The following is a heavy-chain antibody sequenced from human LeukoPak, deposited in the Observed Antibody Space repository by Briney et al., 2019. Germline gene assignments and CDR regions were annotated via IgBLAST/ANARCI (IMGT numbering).Heavy chain of an antibody. J-gene: IGHJ4*02. Sequence: GGSLRLSCAASGFTFTTYAMCWVRQAPGKGLEWVSTISDSGASTYYADSVKGRFTISRDNSKNTLYLQMNSLRAEDTAVYYCAKSHSVGYRGYFDYWGQGTLVTVSS. V-gene: IGHV3-23*01. D-gene: IGHD5-12*01. CDR1: GFTFTTYA. CDR3: AKSHSVGYRGYFDY. CDR2: ISDSGAST.